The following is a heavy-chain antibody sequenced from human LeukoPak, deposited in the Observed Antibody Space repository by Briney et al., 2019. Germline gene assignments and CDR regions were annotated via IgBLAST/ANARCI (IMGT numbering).Heavy chain of an antibody. J-gene: IGHJ6*02. D-gene: IGHD3-3*02. CDR3: ARLGGAFFKGGMDV. CDR2: IYYSGAT. V-gene: IGHV4-39*07. Sequence: PSETLSLTCTVSGGSISSSSYYWGWIRQPPGKGLEWIGSIYYSGATYYNASLKSRLTMSLDTSTNQFSLVLSSVTAADTAVYYCARLGGAFFKGGMDVWGQGTTVTVSS. CDR1: GGSISSSSYY.